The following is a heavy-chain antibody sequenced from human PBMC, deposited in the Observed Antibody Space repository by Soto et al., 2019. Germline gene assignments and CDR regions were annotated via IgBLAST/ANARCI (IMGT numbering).Heavy chain of an antibody. D-gene: IGHD3-10*01. CDR2: IYSGGTT. J-gene: IGHJ4*02. CDR3: AREPGSSGGDY. CDR1: GFSVSSNY. V-gene: IGHV3-53*01. Sequence: EVQLVESGGSLIQPGGSLRLSCAASGFSVSSNYMSWVRQAPGKGLEWVSVIYSGGTTYYADSVKGRFTISRDNSKNTLYLQMRSLRAEDTAVYSCAREPGSSGGDYWGQGTLVTVSS.